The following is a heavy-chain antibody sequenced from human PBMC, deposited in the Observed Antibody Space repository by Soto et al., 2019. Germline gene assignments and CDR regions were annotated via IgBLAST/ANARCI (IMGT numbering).Heavy chain of an antibody. J-gene: IGHJ6*03. Sequence: GGSLRLSCAASGFTFSSYWMSWVRQAPGKGLEWVANIKQDGSEKYYVDSVKGRFTISRDNAKNSLYLQMNSLRAEDTAVYYCARVSLSYYDFWSGFSGYYYMDVWGKGTTVTVSS. V-gene: IGHV3-7*01. CDR1: GFTFSSYW. D-gene: IGHD3-3*01. CDR3: ARVSLSYYDFWSGFSGYYYMDV. CDR2: IKQDGSEK.